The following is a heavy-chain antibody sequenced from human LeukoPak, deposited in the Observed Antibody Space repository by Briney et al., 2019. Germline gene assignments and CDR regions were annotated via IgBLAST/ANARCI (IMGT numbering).Heavy chain of an antibody. CDR3: AKIPSAYCSGGSCYVTN. D-gene: IGHD2-15*01. V-gene: IGHV3-23*01. CDR2: ISGSGGST. CDR1: GFTFSSYA. J-gene: IGHJ4*02. Sequence: PGGSLRLSCAASGFTFSSYAMSWVRQAPGKGLEWVSGISGSGGSTNYADSVKGRFTISRDNSKNTLYLQMNSLRAEDTAVYYCAKIPSAYCSGGSCYVTNWGQGTLVTVSS.